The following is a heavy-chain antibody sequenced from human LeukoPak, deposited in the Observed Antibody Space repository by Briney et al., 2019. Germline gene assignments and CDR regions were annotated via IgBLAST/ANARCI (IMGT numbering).Heavy chain of an antibody. D-gene: IGHD3-10*01. V-gene: IGHV2-5*02. Sequence: GPTLVNPTQTLTLTFSFSGVSLSTSGVGVGWIRQPPGKALEWLALIYWDDDKRYSPSLKSRVTITKDTSKNQVVLTMSNMEPEDTATYYCAHSGWLLWFGEIFQFAFDPWGQGTLVTVSS. CDR1: GVSLSTSGVG. CDR2: IYWDDDK. J-gene: IGHJ5*02. CDR3: AHSGWLLWFGEIFQFAFDP.